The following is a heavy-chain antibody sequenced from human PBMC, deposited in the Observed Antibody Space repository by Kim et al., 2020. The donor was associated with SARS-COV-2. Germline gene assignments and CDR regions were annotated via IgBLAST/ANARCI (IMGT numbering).Heavy chain of an antibody. D-gene: IGHD3-22*01. CDR3: ARGPAYYYDSSGYPY. J-gene: IGHJ4*02. V-gene: IGHV3-21*04. CDR2: ISSSSSYI. CDR1: GFTFSSYS. Sequence: GGSLRLSCAASGFTFSSYSMNWVRQAPGKGLEWVSSISSSSSYIYYADSVKGRFTISRDNAKNSLYLQMNSLRAEDTAVYYCARGPAYYYDSSGYPYWGQGTLVTVSS.